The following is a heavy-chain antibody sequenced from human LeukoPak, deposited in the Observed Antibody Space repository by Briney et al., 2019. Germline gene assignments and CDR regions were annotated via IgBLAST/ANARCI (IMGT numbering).Heavy chain of an antibody. CDR2: IYTSGST. Sequence: SETLSLTYTVSGGSISSGSYYWSWIRQPAGKGLEWIGRIYTSGSTNYNPSLKSRVTISVDTSKNQFSLKLSSVTAADTAVYYCARVRTVYAFDIWGQGTMVTVCS. J-gene: IGHJ3*02. V-gene: IGHV4-61*02. CDR1: GGSISSGSYY. D-gene: IGHD1-1*01. CDR3: ARVRTVYAFDI.